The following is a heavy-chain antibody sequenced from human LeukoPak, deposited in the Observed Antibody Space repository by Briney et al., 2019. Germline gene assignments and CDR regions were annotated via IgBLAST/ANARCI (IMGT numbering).Heavy chain of an antibody. CDR2: IRNDGTDK. CDR3: ATYINWVAGDV. D-gene: IGHD1-14*01. CDR1: AFAFSSHG. Sequence: PGGSLRLSCAASAFAFSSHGIHWVRQPPGKGLEWVASIRNDGTDKYYADFVKGRFTISRDNSKNTVYLQMNSLGYDDTAVYYCATYINWVAGDVWGQGTTVTVSS. J-gene: IGHJ6*02. V-gene: IGHV3-30*02.